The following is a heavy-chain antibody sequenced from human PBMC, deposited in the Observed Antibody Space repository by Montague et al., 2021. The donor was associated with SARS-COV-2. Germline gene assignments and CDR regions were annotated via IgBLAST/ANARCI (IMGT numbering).Heavy chain of an antibody. CDR2: ISYDGSNK. D-gene: IGHD3-3*01. J-gene: IGHJ4*02. V-gene: IGHV3-30*04. Sequence: SLRLSCAASGFTFSSYAMHRVRQAPGKGLEWVAVISYDGSNKYYADSVKGRFTISRDNSKNTLYLQMNSLRAEDTAVYYCARDHLNRRGAEGFLTIFGVVTSNYFDYWGQGTLVTVSS. CDR3: ARDHLNRRGAEGFLTIFGVVTSNYFDY. CDR1: GFTFSSYA.